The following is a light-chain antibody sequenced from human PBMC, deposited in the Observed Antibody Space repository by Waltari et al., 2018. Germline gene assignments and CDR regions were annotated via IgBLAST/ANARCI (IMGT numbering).Light chain of an antibody. V-gene: IGLV2-11*01. CDR3: CSYAGSYTFPYV. CDR1: SSDVGGYNY. Sequence: QSALTQPRSVSGSPGQSVTISCTGTSSDVGGYNYVSWYQQHPGQAPKPMIYDVSKRPSGVPDRFSGSKSGNTASLTISGLQAEDEADYYCCSYAGSYTFPYVFGTGTKVTVL. J-gene: IGLJ1*01. CDR2: DVS.